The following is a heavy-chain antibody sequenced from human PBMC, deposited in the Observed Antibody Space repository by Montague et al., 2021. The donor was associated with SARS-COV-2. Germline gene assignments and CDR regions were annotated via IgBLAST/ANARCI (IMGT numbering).Heavy chain of an antibody. J-gene: IGHJ3*02. CDR2: IYYSGST. CDR3: ARTYYDILTGYYNRGAFDI. V-gene: IGHV4-59*08. D-gene: IGHD3-9*01. CDR1: GGSISSYY. Sequence: SETLSLTCTVSGGSISSYYWSWIRQPPGKGLEWIGYIYYSGSTNCNPSLKSRVTISVDTPKNQFSLKLSSVTAADTAVYYCARTYYDILTGYYNRGAFDIWGQGTMVTVSS.